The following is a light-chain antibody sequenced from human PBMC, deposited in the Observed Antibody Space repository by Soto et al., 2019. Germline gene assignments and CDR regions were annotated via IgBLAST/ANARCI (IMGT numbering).Light chain of an antibody. CDR1: ESVIRY. Sequence: TQSPATLSLSPGDRASLSCRASESVIRYLAWYQQKPGQAPRLLIYDASNRAPGIPARFSGSGSGTDFTLTMSSLVPEDFAVYYCQQRYNWPPITFGQGTRLEIK. CDR2: DAS. V-gene: IGKV3-11*01. J-gene: IGKJ5*01. CDR3: QQRYNWPPIT.